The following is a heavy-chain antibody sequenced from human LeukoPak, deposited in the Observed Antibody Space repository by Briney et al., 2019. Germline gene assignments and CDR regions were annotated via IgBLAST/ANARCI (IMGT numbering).Heavy chain of an antibody. CDR1: GYTFTGYY. D-gene: IGHD2-2*01. V-gene: IGHV1-2*02. J-gene: IGHJ4*02. CDR3: ASAYCSGITCSGEPPFEY. Sequence: ASVKVSCKTSGYTFTGYYMHWVRQAPGQGLEWMGWINPNSGDTNYAQKFQGRVTVTRDTSINTAYMGLSRLRSDDTAVYYCASAYCSGITCSGEPPFEYWGQGTLVTVSS. CDR2: INPNSGDT.